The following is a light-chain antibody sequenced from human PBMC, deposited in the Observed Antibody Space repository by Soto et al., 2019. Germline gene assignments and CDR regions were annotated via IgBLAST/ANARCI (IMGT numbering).Light chain of an antibody. CDR3: QQSYRTPLT. Sequence: DIQMTQSPSSLSASVGDRVTITCRASQSISSSLNWYQQKPGKAPKFLIYAASSLQSGVPSRFSGSGSGTDFTLTISSLQPEDFATYYCQQSYRTPLTFGGGTKVEIK. V-gene: IGKV1-39*01. CDR1: QSISSS. J-gene: IGKJ4*01. CDR2: AAS.